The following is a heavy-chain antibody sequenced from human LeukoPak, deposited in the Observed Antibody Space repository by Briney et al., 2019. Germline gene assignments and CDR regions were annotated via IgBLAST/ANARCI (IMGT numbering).Heavy chain of an antibody. CDR2: IKSISYGGTI. CDR3: TRTWPGNTCFNF. Sequence: GGSLRLSCATSGFNFNDAWMNWVRQAPGKGLEWLGRIKSISYGGTIDYAAPVKGRFTISRDDSKNTLYLQMDSLETEDTAIYYCTRTWPGNTCFNFWGQGTLVTVSS. D-gene: IGHD1-7*01. J-gene: IGHJ4*02. V-gene: IGHV3-15*01. CDR1: GFNFNDAW.